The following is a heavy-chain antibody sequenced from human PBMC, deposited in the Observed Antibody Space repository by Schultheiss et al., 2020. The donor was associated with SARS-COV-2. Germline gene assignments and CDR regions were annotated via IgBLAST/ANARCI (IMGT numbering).Heavy chain of an antibody. J-gene: IGHJ6*02. D-gene: IGHD1-14*01. V-gene: IGHV1-46*01. CDR3: ARDGGEDGNRQTGVGYYYYYYGMDV. CDR1: GYTFTSYY. CDR2: INPSGGST. Sequence: GESLKISCKASGYTFTSYYMHWVRQAPGQGLEWMGIINPSGGSTSYAQKFQGRVTMTRDTSISTAYMELSRLRSDDTAVYYCARDGGEDGNRQTGVGYYYYYYGMDVWGQGTTVTVS.